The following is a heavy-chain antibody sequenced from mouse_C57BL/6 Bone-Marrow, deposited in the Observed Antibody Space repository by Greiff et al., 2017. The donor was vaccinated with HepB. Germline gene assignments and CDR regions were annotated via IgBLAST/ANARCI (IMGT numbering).Heavy chain of an antibody. CDR2: ISDGGSYT. D-gene: IGHD1-1*01. J-gene: IGHJ3*01. V-gene: IGHV5-4*01. CDR3: ARDALLLYGSSYGFAY. CDR1: GFTFSSYA. Sequence: EVKLQESGGGLVKPGGSLKLSCAASGFTFSSYAMSWVRQTPEKRLEWVATISDGGSYTYYPDNVKGRFTISRDNAKNNLYLQMSHLKSEDTAMYYCARDALLLYGSSYGFAYWGQGTLVTVSA.